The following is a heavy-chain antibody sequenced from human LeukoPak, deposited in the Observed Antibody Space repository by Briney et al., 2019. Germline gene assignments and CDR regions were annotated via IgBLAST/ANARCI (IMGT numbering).Heavy chain of an antibody. CDR3: ARSADGAVAGAANGFDI. CDR2: LNYKEPA. Sequence: SETLSLTCAVSGGSISSGGYLWSWIRQPPGKGLEWIGCLNYKEPATYNPSLKTRVTISVDRSKNQFSLELRSVTAADTAVYYCARSADGAVAGAANGFDIGGQGTTVTVSS. V-gene: IGHV4-30-2*01. J-gene: IGHJ3*02. CDR1: GGSISSGGYL. D-gene: IGHD6-19*01.